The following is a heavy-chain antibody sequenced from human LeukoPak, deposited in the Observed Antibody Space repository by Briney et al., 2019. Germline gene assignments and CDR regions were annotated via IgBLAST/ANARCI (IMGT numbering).Heavy chain of an antibody. CDR1: GFTFSSYG. V-gene: IGHV3-30*02. J-gene: IGHJ4*02. CDR2: IRYDGSNK. D-gene: IGHD2-2*01. Sequence: GGSLRLSCAASGFTFSSYGVHWVRQAPGKGLEWVAFIRYDGSNKYYADSVKGRFNISRDNSKNTLYLQMNSLRAEDTAVYYCAKGDDVPAAPLGYWGQGTLVTVSS. CDR3: AKGDDVPAAPLGY.